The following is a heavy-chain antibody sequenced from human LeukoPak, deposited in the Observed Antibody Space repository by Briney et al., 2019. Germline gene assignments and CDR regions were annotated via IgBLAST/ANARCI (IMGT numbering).Heavy chain of an antibody. Sequence: SQTLSLTCTVSGGSVSSGNYYWSWIRQPAGKGPEWIGRIYTSGSTNYNPSLKSRVTIALDTSKKQFSLKVSSVTAADTAVYYCAREKQVLSLWGSRASPAPADWHAFDIWGQGTMVTVSS. CDR2: IYTSGST. D-gene: IGHD3-10*01. J-gene: IGHJ3*02. V-gene: IGHV4-61*02. CDR3: AREKQVLSLWGSRASPAPADWHAFDI. CDR1: GGSVSSGNYY.